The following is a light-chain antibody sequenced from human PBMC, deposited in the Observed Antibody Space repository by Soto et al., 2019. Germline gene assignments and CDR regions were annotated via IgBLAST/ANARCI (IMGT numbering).Light chain of an antibody. CDR3: QKYFSAPWT. Sequence: DIQMTQSPSSLSASVGDRVTITCRASQPIRNQLAWHQQKSGKVPKLLIYAASTLQAGVPSRFSGSGSGTEFTLTIGSLQPEDVATYYCQKYFSAPWTFGQGTKVEI. CDR1: QPIRNQ. J-gene: IGKJ1*01. V-gene: IGKV1-27*01. CDR2: AAS.